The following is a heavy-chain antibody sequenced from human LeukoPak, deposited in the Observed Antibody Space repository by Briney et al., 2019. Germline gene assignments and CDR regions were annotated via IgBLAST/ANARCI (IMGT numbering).Heavy chain of an antibody. CDR2: ISSSSSTI. CDR3: AXDLXGYSYGRSPFDY. Sequence: GGSLRLSCAASGFTFSSYSMNWVRQAPGKGLEWVSYISSSSSTIYYADSVKGRFTISRDNAKNSLYLQMNSLRAEDTAVYYCAXDLXGYSYGRSPFDYWGQGTLVTVSS. V-gene: IGHV3-48*01. J-gene: IGHJ4*02. D-gene: IGHD5-18*01. CDR1: GFTFSSYS.